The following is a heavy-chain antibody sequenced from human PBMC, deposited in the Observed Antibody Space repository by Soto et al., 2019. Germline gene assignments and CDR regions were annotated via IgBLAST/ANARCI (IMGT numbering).Heavy chain of an antibody. J-gene: IGHJ4*02. CDR3: ASKILLGY. D-gene: IGHD3-16*01. V-gene: IGHV3-30-3*01. CDR2: ISDDGSRK. Sequence: SLRLSCTASGFTFINYAMHCFRQSPVKVLEWVSAISDDGSRKYYADSVKGRFTISRDNSKNTLDLQMNSLRPDDTAMYYCASKILLGYWGQGTLVTVSS. CDR1: GFTFINYA.